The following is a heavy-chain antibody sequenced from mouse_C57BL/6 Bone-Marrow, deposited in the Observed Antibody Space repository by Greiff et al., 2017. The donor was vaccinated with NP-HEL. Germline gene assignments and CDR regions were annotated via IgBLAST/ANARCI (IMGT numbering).Heavy chain of an antibody. CDR3: AKTSY. Sequence: VQLVESGPGLVEPSQCLSITCTASGFSLTSYGVDWVRQPPGKGLEWLGVICGGGSTNYNSALMSRLSISKDNSKSQVFLKRNSLQTDDTAMYYCAKTSYWGQGTTLTVSS. CDR1: GFSLTSYG. J-gene: IGHJ2*01. V-gene: IGHV2-9*01. CDR2: ICGGGST.